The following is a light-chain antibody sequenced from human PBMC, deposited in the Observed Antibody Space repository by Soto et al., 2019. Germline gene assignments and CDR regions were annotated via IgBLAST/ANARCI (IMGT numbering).Light chain of an antibody. V-gene: IGLV2-23*01. Sequence: QSALTQPASVSGSPGQSITISCTGTISDVGGYNLVSWYQQHPDKAPKLIIYESAKRPAGVSDRFSGSKSRNTASLTISGLQVEDEADYYCCSYAGSRTSWVFGGGTQLTVL. CDR2: ESA. J-gene: IGLJ3*02. CDR1: ISDVGGYNL. CDR3: CSYAGSRTSWV.